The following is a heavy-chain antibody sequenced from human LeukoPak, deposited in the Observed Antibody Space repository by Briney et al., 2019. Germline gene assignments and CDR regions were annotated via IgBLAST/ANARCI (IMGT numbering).Heavy chain of an antibody. J-gene: IGHJ4*02. Sequence: PGGSLRLSCAASGFTVTNYYMSWVRQAPGKGLEWVSVIYSGGDTFHADSVKGRFTLSRDNSKNILYLQMNSLRAEDTAVYYCTRDPDGWGQGTLVNVSS. V-gene: IGHV3-66*01. CDR1: GFTVTNYY. CDR3: TRDPDG. CDR2: IYSGGDT.